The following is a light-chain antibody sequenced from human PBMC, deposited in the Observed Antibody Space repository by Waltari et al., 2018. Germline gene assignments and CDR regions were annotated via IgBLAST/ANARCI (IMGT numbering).Light chain of an antibody. V-gene: IGLV7-43*01. CDR3: LLYYGGAQLGV. Sequence: QTVVTQEPSLPVSPGRTVPLHCASSTGLVHIRYYPNWFQQKPGKAPRALIYSTSNKHSWTPARFSGSLLGGKAALTLSGVQPEDEAEYYCLLYYGGAQLGVFGGGTKLTVL. CDR1: TGLVHIRYY. CDR2: STS. J-gene: IGLJ3*02.